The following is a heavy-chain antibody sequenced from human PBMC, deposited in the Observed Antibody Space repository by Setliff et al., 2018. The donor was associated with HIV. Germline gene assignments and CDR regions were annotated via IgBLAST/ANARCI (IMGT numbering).Heavy chain of an antibody. Sequence: SETLSLTCAVSGFSINSGYYWGWIRQPPGRGLEWIGEINHSGSTNYNPSLKSRVTISVDTSKNQFSLKLSSVTAADTAVYYCARGTVVPYYLDYWGQGTLVTVSS. J-gene: IGHJ4*02. V-gene: IGHV4-34*01. CDR2: INHSGST. CDR1: GFSINSGYY. D-gene: IGHD2-15*01. CDR3: ARGTVVPYYLDY.